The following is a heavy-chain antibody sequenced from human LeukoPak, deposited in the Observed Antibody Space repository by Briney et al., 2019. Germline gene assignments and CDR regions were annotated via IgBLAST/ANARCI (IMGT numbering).Heavy chain of an antibody. D-gene: IGHD3-10*01. J-gene: IGHJ5*02. V-gene: IGHV4-30-4*07. CDR1: GTSISSSSNS. CDR3: AKADLPVRSPYNWFDP. CDR2: IYSSGSA. Sequence: SETLSLTCAVSGTSISSSSNSWSWFRQPPGKGLEWIGDIYSSGSASYNPSLHSRLLISIDTSKNHFSLELSSVTAADTAVYFCAKADLPVRSPYNWFDPWGQGTLVTVSS.